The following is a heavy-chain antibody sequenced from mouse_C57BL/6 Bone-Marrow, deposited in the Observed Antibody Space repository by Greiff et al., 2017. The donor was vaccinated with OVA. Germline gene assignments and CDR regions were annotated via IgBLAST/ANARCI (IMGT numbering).Heavy chain of an antibody. CDR3: ARCNYDYDVCY. CDR2: IYPRSGNT. D-gene: IGHD2-4*01. Sequence: LVESGAELARPGASVKLSCKASGYTFTSYGISWVKQRTGQGLEWIGEIYPRSGNTYYNEKFKGKATLTADKSSSTAYMELRSLTSEDSAVYFCARCNYDYDVCYWGQGTTLTVSS. J-gene: IGHJ2*01. V-gene: IGHV1-81*01. CDR1: GYTFTSYG.